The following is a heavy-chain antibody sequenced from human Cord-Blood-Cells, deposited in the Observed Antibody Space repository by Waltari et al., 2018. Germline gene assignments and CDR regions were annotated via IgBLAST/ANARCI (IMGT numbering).Heavy chain of an antibody. V-gene: IGHV3-33*01. CDR1: GFTFSSYG. D-gene: IGHD2-2*01. Sequence: QVQLVESGGGVVQPGRSLRLSCAASGFTFSSYGMHWVRQAPGKGLEWVAVIWYDGSNKYYADSVKGRFTISRDNSKNTLYLQMNSLRAEDTAVYYCARGRVVVVPAAIDYWGQGTLVTVSS. CDR3: ARGRVVVVPAAIDY. J-gene: IGHJ4*02. CDR2: IWYDGSNK.